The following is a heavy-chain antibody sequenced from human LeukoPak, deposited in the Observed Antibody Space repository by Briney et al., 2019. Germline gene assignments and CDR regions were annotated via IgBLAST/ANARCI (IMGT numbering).Heavy chain of an antibody. Sequence: ASVKVSCKASGYXFTSYGMTWVRQAPGQGLQWMGWISPYNGNTNYAQKLQGRVTMTTDTSTSTAYMELRSLRSDDTAVFYCARGGYSSGLDSWGQGTLVTVSS. D-gene: IGHD5-18*01. J-gene: IGHJ4*02. V-gene: IGHV1-18*01. CDR2: ISPYNGNT. CDR3: ARGGYSSGLDS. CDR1: GYXFTSYG.